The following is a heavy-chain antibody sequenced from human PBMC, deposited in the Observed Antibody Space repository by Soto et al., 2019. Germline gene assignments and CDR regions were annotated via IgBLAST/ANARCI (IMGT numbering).Heavy chain of an antibody. Sequence: SVKVSCKASGGTFSSYAISWVRQAPGQGLEWMGGIIPIFGTANYAQKFQGRVTITADESTSTAYMELSNLRSEDTAVYYCASDYGSGSYYYFDYWGQGTLVTVSS. CDR3: ASDYGSGSYYYFDY. CDR2: IIPIFGTA. D-gene: IGHD3-10*01. V-gene: IGHV1-69*13. CDR1: GGTFSSYA. J-gene: IGHJ4*02.